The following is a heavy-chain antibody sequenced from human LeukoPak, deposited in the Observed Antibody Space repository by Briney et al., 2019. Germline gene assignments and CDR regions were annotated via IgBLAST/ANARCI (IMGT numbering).Heavy chain of an antibody. CDR2: IYYSGHT. J-gene: IGHJ4*02. CDR1: GDSINNYY. V-gene: IGHV4-59*01. Sequence: SETLSLTCTVSGDSINNYYWSWIRQPPGKGLEWIGYIYYSGHTNYNPSLKSRVIISVDTSKNQFSLKLTSVTAADTAVYYCVRHNFGHLFDTWGQGTLVTVSS. D-gene: IGHD1-1*01. CDR3: VRHNFGHLFDT.